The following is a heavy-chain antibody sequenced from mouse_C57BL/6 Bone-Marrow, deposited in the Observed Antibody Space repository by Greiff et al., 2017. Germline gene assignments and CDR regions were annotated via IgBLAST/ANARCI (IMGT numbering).Heavy chain of an antibody. CDR1: GYAFTNYL. Sequence: VQLVESGAELVRPGTSVKVSCKASGYAFTNYLIEWVKQRPGQGLEWIGVINPGSGGTNYNEKFKGKATLTADKSSSTAYMQLSSLTSEDSAVYFCARSTAYWGQGTLVTVSA. V-gene: IGHV1-54*01. CDR2: INPGSGGT. J-gene: IGHJ3*01. CDR3: ARSTAY.